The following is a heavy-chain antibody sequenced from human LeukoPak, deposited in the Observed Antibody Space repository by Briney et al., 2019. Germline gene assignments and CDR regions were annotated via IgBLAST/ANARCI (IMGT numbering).Heavy chain of an antibody. CDR3: ARDLDYYDRIFDY. CDR2: ISSSGSTI. CDR1: GFTFSDYY. V-gene: IGHV3-11*01. J-gene: IGHJ4*02. D-gene: IGHD3-22*01. Sequence: GGSLRPSCAASGFTFSDYYMSWIRQAPGKGLEWVSYISSSGSTIYYADSVKGRFTISRDNAKNSLYLQMNSLRAEDTAVYYCARDLDYYDRIFDYWGQGTLVTVSS.